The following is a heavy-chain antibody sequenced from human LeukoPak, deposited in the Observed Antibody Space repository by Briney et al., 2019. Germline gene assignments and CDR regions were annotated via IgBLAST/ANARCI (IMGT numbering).Heavy chain of an antibody. CDR1: GGTFSSYA. CDR3: ARGEVPYSSGWYYFDY. J-gene: IGHJ4*02. D-gene: IGHD6-19*01. Sequence: ASVTVSCTASGGTFSSYAISWVRQAPGQGLEWMGGIIPIFGTVNYAQKFQGRVTITADESTSTAYMELSSLRSEDTAVYYCARGEVPYSSGWYYFDYWGQGTLVTVSS. V-gene: IGHV1-69*01. CDR2: IIPIFGTV.